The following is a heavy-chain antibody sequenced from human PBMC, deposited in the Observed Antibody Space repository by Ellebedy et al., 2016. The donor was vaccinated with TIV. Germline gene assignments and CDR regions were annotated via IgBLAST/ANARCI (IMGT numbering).Heavy chain of an antibody. Sequence: SETLSLXXSVSGASISSYHWSWIRQPPGKGLEWIGYISYSGGTNYNPSLKSRVTMSVDTSKNQFSLKLSSVTTADTAVYYCATYCGEDPHRDRWFDPWGQGTLVTVSS. CDR3: ATYCGEDPHRDRWFDP. CDR1: GASISSYH. CDR2: ISYSGGT. V-gene: IGHV4-59*12. D-gene: IGHD2-21*01. J-gene: IGHJ5*02.